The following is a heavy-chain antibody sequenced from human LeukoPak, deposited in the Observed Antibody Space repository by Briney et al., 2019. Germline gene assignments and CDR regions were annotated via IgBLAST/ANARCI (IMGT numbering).Heavy chain of an antibody. D-gene: IGHD5-18*01. Sequence: GGSLRLSCAVSGFTVSSNYMSWVRQAPGKGLEWVSVIYSGGTTYYADSVKGRFTISRDNSKNTLYLQMNSLRAEDTAVYYCARDAHGYSYAPNWGQGTLVTVSS. V-gene: IGHV3-53*01. CDR3: ARDAHGYSYAPN. J-gene: IGHJ4*02. CDR2: IYSGGTT. CDR1: GFTVSSNY.